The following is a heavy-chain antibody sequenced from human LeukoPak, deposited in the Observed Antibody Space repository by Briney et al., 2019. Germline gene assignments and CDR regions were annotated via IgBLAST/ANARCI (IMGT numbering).Heavy chain of an antibody. CDR3: AKYVSARGPPYALAV. CDR1: GFTFSSYA. CDR2: ISASGGST. Sequence: GSLRLSCAASGFTFSSYAMQWVRQAPGKGLEWVSGISASGGSTWYADSVKGRFTISRDNSKNTLYLQMNSLRAEDTAVYYCAKYVSARGPPYALAVWGRGTTVTVSS. V-gene: IGHV3-23*01. D-gene: IGHD2/OR15-2a*01. J-gene: IGHJ6*02.